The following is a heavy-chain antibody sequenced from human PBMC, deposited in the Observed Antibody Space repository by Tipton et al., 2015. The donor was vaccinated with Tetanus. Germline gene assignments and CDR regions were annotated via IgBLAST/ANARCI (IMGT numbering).Heavy chain of an antibody. J-gene: IGHJ4*02. D-gene: IGHD5-18*01. CDR2: IYYSGST. V-gene: IGHV4-59*01. CDR1: GGSISSYY. CDR3: AGAGDTASDY. Sequence: TLSLTCTVSGGSISSYYWSWIRQPPGKGLEWIGYIYYSGSTNYNPSLKSRVTISVDTSKNQFSLKLSSVTAADTAVYYCAGAGDTASDYWGQGTLVTVSS.